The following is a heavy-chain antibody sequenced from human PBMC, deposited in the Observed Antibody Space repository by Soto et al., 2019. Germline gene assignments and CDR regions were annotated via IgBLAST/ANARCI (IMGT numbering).Heavy chain of an antibody. J-gene: IGHJ4*02. Sequence: QVQLQESGPGQVKQSQTLNLTCTVSGGSISSDSVYWSWIRQHPGKGLEWIGHISDSGSSYYNPSLESRVTISVDTSKNQFSLKLSAVTAADTAVYFCARTTFYDIFTAYYSLFDYWGQGTLVTVSS. CDR2: ISDSGSS. D-gene: IGHD3-9*01. V-gene: IGHV4-31*03. CDR3: ARTTFYDIFTAYYSLFDY. CDR1: GGSISSDSVY.